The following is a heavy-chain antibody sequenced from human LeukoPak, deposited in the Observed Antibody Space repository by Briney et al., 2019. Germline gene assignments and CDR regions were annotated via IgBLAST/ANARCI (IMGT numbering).Heavy chain of an antibody. Sequence: GGPLRLSCGASGFTFSTHAMSWVPQSPGKGLDWVSAISGDGDTTYYADSVKGRFTISRDNSKNTVYLQMNSLRAEDTAVYYCANQYPGWGQGTLVTVSS. CDR3: ANQYPG. D-gene: IGHD4-11*01. CDR1: GFTFSTHA. J-gene: IGHJ4*02. CDR2: ISGDGDTT. V-gene: IGHV3-23*01.